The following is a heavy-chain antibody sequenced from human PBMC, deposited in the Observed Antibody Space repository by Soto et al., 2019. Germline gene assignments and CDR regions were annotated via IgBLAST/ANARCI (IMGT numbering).Heavy chain of an antibody. CDR1: GYKFATYW. CDR2: IYPGDSDT. Sequence: GETLKICCTGSGYKFATYWIAWVLQMAGKGLECMGIIYPGDSDTRYSPSFQGQVTISADMSINTAYVQWSILKASDSAMYYCARLSSGWYSAWFDTWGHGTMVTDSS. J-gene: IGHJ5*01. CDR3: ARLSSGWYSAWFDT. V-gene: IGHV5-51*01. D-gene: IGHD6-19*01.